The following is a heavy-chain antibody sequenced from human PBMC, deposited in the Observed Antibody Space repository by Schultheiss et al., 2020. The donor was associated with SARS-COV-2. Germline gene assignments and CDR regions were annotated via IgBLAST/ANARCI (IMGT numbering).Heavy chain of an antibody. D-gene: IGHD2-15*01. CDR1: GGSISSGDYY. V-gene: IGHV4-30-4*01. CDR3: ARARRYCSGGSCYQDRVLDY. CDR2: IYYSGST. Sequence: SETLSLTCTVSGGSISSGDYYWSWIRQPPGKGLEWIGYIYYSGSTYYNPSLKSRVTISVDTSKNQFSLKLSSVTAADTAVYYCARARRYCSGGSCYQDRVLDYWGQGTLVTVSS. J-gene: IGHJ4*02.